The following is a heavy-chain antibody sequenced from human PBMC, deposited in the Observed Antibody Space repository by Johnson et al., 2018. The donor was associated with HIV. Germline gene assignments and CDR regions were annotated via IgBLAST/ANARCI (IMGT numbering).Heavy chain of an antibody. Sequence: QVQLVESGGGVVQPGRSLRLSCVASGFSLGAYAIHWVRQAPGKGLEWVALISYDGSNKYYADSVKGRFTISRDNSKNTLYLQMNSLRAEDTAVYYCARVGDSSSSLGAFDIWGQGTMVTVSS. CDR2: ISYDGSNK. D-gene: IGHD6-6*01. CDR1: GFSLGAYA. CDR3: ARVGDSSSSLGAFDI. J-gene: IGHJ3*02. V-gene: IGHV3-30*04.